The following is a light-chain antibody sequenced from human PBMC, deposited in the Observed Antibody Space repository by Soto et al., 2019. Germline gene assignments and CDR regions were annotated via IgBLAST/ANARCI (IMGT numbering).Light chain of an antibody. V-gene: IGLV2-8*01. J-gene: IGLJ2*01. Sequence: QSALTQPPSASGSPGQSVTISCTGTSSDVGGYNYVSWYQQHPGKAPKLMIYEVSKRPSGVPDRFSGSKSGNTASLTVSGLQAEDDADYYCSSYAGSNNFGVVFGGGTQLTVL. CDR3: SSYAGSNNFGVV. CDR1: SSDVGGYNY. CDR2: EVS.